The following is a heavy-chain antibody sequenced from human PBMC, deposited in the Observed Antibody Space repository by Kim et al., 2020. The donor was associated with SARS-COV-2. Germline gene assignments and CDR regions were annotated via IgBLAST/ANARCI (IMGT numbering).Heavy chain of an antibody. Sequence: GSLRLSCAASGFTFSSYAMHWVRQAPGKGLEWVAVISYDGSNKYYADSVKGRFTISRDNSKNTLYLQMNSLRAEDTAVYYCARDKRYCSSTSCYYYGMD. CDR1: GFTFSSYA. D-gene: IGHD2-2*01. CDR3: ARDKRYCSSTSCYYYGMD. V-gene: IGHV3-30*04. J-gene: IGHJ6*01. CDR2: ISYDGSNK.